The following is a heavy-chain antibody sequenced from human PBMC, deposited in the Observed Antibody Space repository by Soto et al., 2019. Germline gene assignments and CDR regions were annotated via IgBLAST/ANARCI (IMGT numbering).Heavy chain of an antibody. V-gene: IGHV4-59*01. J-gene: IGHJ4*01. Sequence: ASETLSLTCTGSGGSLSSYYWSWIRQPPGKGRGWVGDIYYSGSTNYNPSLKSRVTISVDTSKNQFSLKLSSVTAADTAVYYCARDNIRGDYDILTGYYRGRFFDYWGQGTLVTVSS. CDR3: ARDNIRGDYDILTGYYRGRFFDY. CDR2: IYYSGST. CDR1: GGSLSSYY. D-gene: IGHD3-9*01.